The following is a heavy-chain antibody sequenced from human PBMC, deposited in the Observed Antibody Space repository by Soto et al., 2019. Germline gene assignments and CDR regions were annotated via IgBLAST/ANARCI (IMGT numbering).Heavy chain of an antibody. CDR3: ARDGGAGFG. CDR2: IYASGDS. J-gene: IGHJ4*02. Sequence: QLQLQESGPGLVKPSETLSLTCTVSGGSINAYSWSWIRQPAGKGLEWIGRIYASGDSRYNPFLKRRVTMSLDTSKNQVSLKVASVTAADTAVYYCARDGGAGFGWGQGTLVTVAA. V-gene: IGHV4-4*07. CDR1: GGSINAYS. D-gene: IGHD3-3*01.